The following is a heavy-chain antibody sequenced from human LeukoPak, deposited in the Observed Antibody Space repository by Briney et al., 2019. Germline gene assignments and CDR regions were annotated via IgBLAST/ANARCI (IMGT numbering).Heavy chain of an antibody. Sequence: PSQTLSLTCTVSGGSISSGYYWSWIRQHPVKGLELIGYIYYSGSTNYNPSLKSRVTISVDTSKNQFSLKLSSVTAADTAVYYCASLFRGYCSGGSCPHQPQSDDYWGQGTLVTVSS. V-gene: IGHV4-31*03. D-gene: IGHD2-15*01. CDR2: IYYSGST. CDR3: ASLFRGYCSGGSCPHQPQSDDY. J-gene: IGHJ4*02. CDR1: GGSISSGYY.